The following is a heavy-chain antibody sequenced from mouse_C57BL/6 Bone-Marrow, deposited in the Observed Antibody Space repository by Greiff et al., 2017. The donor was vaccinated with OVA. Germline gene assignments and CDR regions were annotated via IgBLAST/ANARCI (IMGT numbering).Heavy chain of an antibody. CDR2: IHPNSGST. V-gene: IGHV1-64*01. CDR3: ARSVVATPYYFDY. D-gene: IGHD1-1*01. J-gene: IGHJ2*01. Sequence: VQLQQPGAELVKPGASVKLSCKASGYTFTSYWMHWVKQRPGHGLEWIGMIHPNSGSTNYNEKFKSKATLTVDKSSSTAYMQLSSLTSEDSAVYYCARSVVATPYYFDYWGQGTTLTVSS. CDR1: GYTFTSYW.